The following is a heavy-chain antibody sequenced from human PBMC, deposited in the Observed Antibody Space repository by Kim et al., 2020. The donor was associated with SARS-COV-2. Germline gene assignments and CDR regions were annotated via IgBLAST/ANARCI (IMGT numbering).Heavy chain of an antibody. D-gene: IGHD1-26*01. J-gene: IGHJ6*02. Sequence: GGSLRLSCAASGFTFSDHYMDWVRQAPGKGLEWVGRTRNKANSYTTEYAASVKGRFTISRDDSKNSLYLQMNSLKTEDTAVYYCAREGGSYYYYYGMDVWGQEATVTVS. CDR3: AREGGSYYYYYGMDV. CDR1: GFTFSDHY. V-gene: IGHV3-72*01. CDR2: TRNKANSYTT.